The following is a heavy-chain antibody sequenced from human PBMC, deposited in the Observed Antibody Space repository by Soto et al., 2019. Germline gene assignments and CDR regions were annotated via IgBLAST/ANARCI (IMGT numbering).Heavy chain of an antibody. CDR3: ARAVAVPADFDY. Sequence: ASVKVSCKASGYKFSSYAIHWVRQAPGQRLEWMGWINAGNGNTKYSQKFQGRVTITRDTSASTAYMELSSLRSEDTAVYYCARAVAVPADFDYWGQGTLVTVSS. D-gene: IGHD6-19*01. V-gene: IGHV1-3*01. CDR1: GYKFSSYA. J-gene: IGHJ4*02. CDR2: INAGNGNT.